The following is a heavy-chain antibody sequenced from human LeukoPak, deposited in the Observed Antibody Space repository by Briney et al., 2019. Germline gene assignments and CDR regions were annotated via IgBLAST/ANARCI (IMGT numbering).Heavy chain of an antibody. D-gene: IGHD2-2*01. CDR3: ARDFYCSSTSCYGNDAFDI. V-gene: IGHV3-21*01. CDR2: ISSSSSYI. CDR1: GFTFSTYS. J-gene: IGHJ3*02. Sequence: GRSLRLSCAASGFTFSTYSMNWVRQAPGKGLEWVSSISSSSSYIYYADSVKGRFTICRDNDKNSLYLQMNSLRAEDTAVYYRARDFYCSSTSCYGNDAFDIWGQGTMVTVSS.